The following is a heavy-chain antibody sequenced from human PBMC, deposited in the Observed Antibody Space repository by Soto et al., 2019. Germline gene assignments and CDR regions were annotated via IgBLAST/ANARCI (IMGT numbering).Heavy chain of an antibody. Sequence: SETLSLTCAVYGGSFSGYYWSWIRQPPGKGLEWIGEINHSGSTNYNPSLKSRVTISVDTSKNQFSLKLSSVTAADTAVYYCARGLPRSRMTTVTTRGTLTQWWFDPWGQGTLVTVSS. CDR3: ARGLPRSRMTTVTTRGTLTQWWFDP. CDR1: GGSFSGYY. D-gene: IGHD4-4*01. CDR2: INHSGST. V-gene: IGHV4-34*01. J-gene: IGHJ5*02.